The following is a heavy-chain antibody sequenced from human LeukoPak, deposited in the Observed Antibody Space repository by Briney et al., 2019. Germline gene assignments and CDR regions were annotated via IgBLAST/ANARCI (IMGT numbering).Heavy chain of an antibody. J-gene: IGHJ4*02. Sequence: SETLSLTCTVYGGSFSGYCWSWIRQPPGKGLEWVGEINHSGSTNYNPSLKSRVTISVDTSKNQFSLKLTSVTAADTAVYYCARMYSGTSYYFDYWGQGTLVTVSS. CDR3: ARMYSGTSYYFDY. CDR2: INHSGST. D-gene: IGHD1-26*01. V-gene: IGHV4-34*01. CDR1: GGSFSGYC.